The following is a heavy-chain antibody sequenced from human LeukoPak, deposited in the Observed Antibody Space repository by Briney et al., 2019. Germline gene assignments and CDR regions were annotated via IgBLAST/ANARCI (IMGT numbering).Heavy chain of an antibody. CDR3: AREGYCSGGSCYPGAVDY. D-gene: IGHD2-15*01. CDR2: IYYSGST. Sequence: KPSETLSLTCAVSGGSISSYYWSWIRQPPGKGLEWVGYIYYSGSTNYNPSLKSRVTISVDTSKNQFSLKLSSVTAADTAVYYRAREGYCSGGSCYPGAVDYWGQGTLVTVSS. V-gene: IGHV4-59*01. J-gene: IGHJ4*02. CDR1: GGSISSYY.